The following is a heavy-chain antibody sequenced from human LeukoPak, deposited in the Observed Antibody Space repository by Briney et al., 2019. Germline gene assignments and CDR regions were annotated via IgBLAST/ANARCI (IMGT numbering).Heavy chain of an antibody. CDR3: ASTVGWLQFGLAIYH. J-gene: IGHJ5*02. Sequence: KSSETLSLTCIVSGGYISSYYWSWIRQPPGKGLEWIGYISDSGSTNYNASLKSRVTISVDTSKNQFSLKLRSVTAADTATYYCASTVGWLQFGLAIYHWGQGTLVTVSS. CDR2: ISDSGST. D-gene: IGHD5-24*01. CDR1: GGYISSYY. V-gene: IGHV4-59*01.